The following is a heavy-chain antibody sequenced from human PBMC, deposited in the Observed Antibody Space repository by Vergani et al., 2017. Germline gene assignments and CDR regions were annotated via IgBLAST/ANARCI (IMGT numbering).Heavy chain of an antibody. Sequence: QVQLQESGPGLVKSSEILSLTCSVSFDSIRNLYCNWIRQPPGKGLEWIGSIHYRENTNYNASLKTRVTISVDTSKTQFSLTLTSVTDADTAVYYCASHTHSGQRADLWGQGILVTVTS. CDR2: IHYRENT. CDR1: FDSIRNLY. D-gene: IGHD6-19*01. J-gene: IGHJ5*02. V-gene: IGHV4-59*11. CDR3: ASHTHSGQRADL.